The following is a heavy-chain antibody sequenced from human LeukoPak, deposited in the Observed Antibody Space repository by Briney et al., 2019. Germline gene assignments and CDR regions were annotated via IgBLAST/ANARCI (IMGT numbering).Heavy chain of an antibody. D-gene: IGHD6-6*01. J-gene: IGHJ4*02. Sequence: GASVKVSCKASGYTFTSYYMHWVRQAPGQGLEWMGIINPSGGSTSYAQKFQGRVTMTRDTSTSTVYMELSSLRSEDTAVYYCARGPRLSIAARRGDYYFDYWGQGTLVTVSS. CDR3: ARGPRLSIAARRGDYYFDY. CDR2: INPSGGST. CDR1: GYTFTSYY. V-gene: IGHV1-46*01.